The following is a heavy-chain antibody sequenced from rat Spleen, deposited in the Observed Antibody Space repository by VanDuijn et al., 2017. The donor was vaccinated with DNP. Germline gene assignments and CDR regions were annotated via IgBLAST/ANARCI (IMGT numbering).Heavy chain of an antibody. CDR1: GFTFSSYW. CDR2: INTDGGST. V-gene: IGHV5-58*01. J-gene: IGHJ1*01. D-gene: IGHD1-12*02. Sequence: EVQLVETGGGLVQPGRSLKLSCVASGFTFSSYWMYWIRQAPGKGLEWVASINTDGGSTYYPDSVKGRFTIPRDNAENTVYLQMNSLRSEDTATYYCAKCDYDGSYPPYYWYFDFWGPGTMVTVSS. CDR3: AKCDYDGSYPPYYWYFDF.